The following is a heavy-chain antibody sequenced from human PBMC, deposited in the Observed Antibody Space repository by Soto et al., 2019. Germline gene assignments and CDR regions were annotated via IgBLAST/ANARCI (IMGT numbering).Heavy chain of an antibody. CDR1: GFTFSNYA. V-gene: IGHV3-23*01. J-gene: IGHJ4*02. CDR3: AKGTGYCSSTSCSVRGPFDY. Sequence: GGSLRLSCAASGFTFSNYAMSWVRQAPGKGLEWVSTISGSGGSTYYADSVKGRFTISRDNSKNSLYVQMNSLRAEDTALYYCAKGTGYCSSTSCSVRGPFDYWGQGALVTVSS. CDR2: ISGSGGST. D-gene: IGHD2-2*01.